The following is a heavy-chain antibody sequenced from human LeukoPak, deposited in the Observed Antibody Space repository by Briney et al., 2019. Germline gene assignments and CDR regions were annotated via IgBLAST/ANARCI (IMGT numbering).Heavy chain of an antibody. D-gene: IGHD3-16*01. CDR2: IKKDGSEI. J-gene: IGHJ3*02. V-gene: IGHV3-7*01. CDR3: ASLIWGGGFDI. Sequence: GGSLRLSCIASGFTFSTYWMSWVRQAQGKALEWVANIKKDGSEIYYVDSVKGRFTISRDNAKNSLYLQMNNLRAEDTAVYYCASLIWGGGFDIWGQGTMVTVSS. CDR1: GFTFSTYW.